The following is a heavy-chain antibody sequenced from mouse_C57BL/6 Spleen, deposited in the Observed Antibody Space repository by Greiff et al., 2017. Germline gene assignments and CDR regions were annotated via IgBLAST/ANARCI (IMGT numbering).Heavy chain of an antibody. CDR2: IDPNSGGT. Sequence: QVQLQQSGAELVKPGASVKLSCKASGYTFTSYWMHWVKQRPGRGLEWIGRIDPNSGGTKYNEKFKSKATLTVDKPSSTAYMQLSSLTSEDSAVYYCARVYSNYEGNWYFDVWGTGTTVTVSS. J-gene: IGHJ1*03. CDR3: ARVYSNYEGNWYFDV. D-gene: IGHD2-5*01. CDR1: GYTFTSYW. V-gene: IGHV1-72*01.